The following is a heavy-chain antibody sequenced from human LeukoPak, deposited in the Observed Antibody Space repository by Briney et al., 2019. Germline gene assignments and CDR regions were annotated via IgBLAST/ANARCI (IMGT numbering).Heavy chain of an antibody. D-gene: IGHD3-3*01. CDR2: ISYDGSNK. CDR1: GFTFSSYG. J-gene: IGHJ4*02. V-gene: IGHV3-30*18. Sequence: GRSLRLSCAASGFTFSSYGMHWVRQAPGKGLEWVAVISYDGSNKYYADSVKGRFTISRDNSKNKLYLQMNSLRAEDTAVYYCAKTLRFLEWLSFFDYWGQGTLVTVSS. CDR3: AKTLRFLEWLSFFDY.